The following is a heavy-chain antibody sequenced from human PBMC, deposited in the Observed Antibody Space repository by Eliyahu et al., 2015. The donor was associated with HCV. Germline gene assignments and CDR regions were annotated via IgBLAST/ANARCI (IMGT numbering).Heavy chain of an antibody. Sequence: QLQLQESGPGLVKPSETLSLTCTVSGGSISSSSYYWGWIRQPPGKGLEWIGSIYYSGSTYYNPSLKSRVTISVDTSKNQFSLKLSSVTAADTAVYYCARLRYYYDSSGYLDYWGQGTLVTVSS. V-gene: IGHV4-39*01. D-gene: IGHD3-22*01. CDR2: IYYSGST. CDR3: ARLRYYYDSSGYLDY. CDR1: GGSISSSSYY. J-gene: IGHJ4*02.